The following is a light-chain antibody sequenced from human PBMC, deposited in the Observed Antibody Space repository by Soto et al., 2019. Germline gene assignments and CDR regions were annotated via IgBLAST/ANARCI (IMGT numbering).Light chain of an antibody. Sequence: QSVLTQPASVSGSPGQSITISCTGTSSDVGGYNYVSWYQQHPGKAPKLMIYDVSNRPSGVSNRVSGSKSGNTASLTISGLQAYYEADYYCSSYTSSSLYCFGTGTKVTVL. CDR1: SSDVGGYNY. V-gene: IGLV2-14*01. CDR2: DVS. J-gene: IGLJ1*01. CDR3: SSYTSSSLYC.